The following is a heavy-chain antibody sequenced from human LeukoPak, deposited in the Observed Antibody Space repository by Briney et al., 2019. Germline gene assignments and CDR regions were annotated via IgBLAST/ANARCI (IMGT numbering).Heavy chain of an antibody. D-gene: IGHD6-19*01. V-gene: IGHV3-9*01. CDR1: GFIFDDYA. Sequence: GRSLRLSWAASGFIFDDYAVHWVRQAPGKGLEWVSGISWNGAIIGYADSVKGRFTISRDNAKNSLYLQMSSLRPDDTALYYCAKDMSWLVFDYWGQGTLVTVSS. CDR3: AKDMSWLVFDY. J-gene: IGHJ4*02. CDR2: ISWNGAII.